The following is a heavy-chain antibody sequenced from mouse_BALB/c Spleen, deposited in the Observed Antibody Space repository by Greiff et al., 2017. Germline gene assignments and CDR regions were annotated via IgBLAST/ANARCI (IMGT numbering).Heavy chain of an antibody. V-gene: IGHV2-9*02. J-gene: IGHJ2*01. D-gene: IGHD2-3*01. Sequence: VKLMESGPGLVAPSQSLSITCTVSGFSLTSYGVHWVRQPPGKGLEWLGVIWAGGSTNYNSALMSRLSISKDNSKSQGFLKMNSLQTDDTATSYCARDRTGYYWSWGQGTTLTVSS. CDR2: IWAGGST. CDR1: GFSLTSYG. CDR3: ARDRTGYYWS.